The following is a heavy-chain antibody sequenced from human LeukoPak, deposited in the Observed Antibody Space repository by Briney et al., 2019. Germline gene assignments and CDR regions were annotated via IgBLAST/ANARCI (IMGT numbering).Heavy chain of an antibody. CDR2: INPNSGGT. D-gene: IGHD2-21*02. J-gene: IGHJ4*02. CDR1: GYTFTGYY. Sequence: GASVKVSCKASGYTFTGYYMHWVRQAPGQGLEWMGWINPNSGGTNYAQKFQGRVTMTRDTSISTAYMELSRLRSDDTAVYYCARWGHMTTVTSVVTAINGLDYWGQGTLVTVSS. V-gene: IGHV1-2*02. CDR3: ARWGHMTTVTSVVTAINGLDY.